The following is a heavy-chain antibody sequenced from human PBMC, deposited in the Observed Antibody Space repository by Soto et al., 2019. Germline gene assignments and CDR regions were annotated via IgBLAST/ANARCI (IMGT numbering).Heavy chain of an antibody. D-gene: IGHD6-19*01. CDR1: GGSVSSSTYY. CDR2: FYYSGST. V-gene: IGHV4-39*01. Sequence: LQLQESGPGLVKPSETLSLSCTVSGGSVSSSTYYWGWIRQPPGKGLEWIGSFYYSGSTYYNPSLTSRGTISVDTSKNQFSLKLSSVTAADTAVYYCARRGIAVALYSWGQGTLVTLSS. J-gene: IGHJ4*02. CDR3: ARRGIAVALYS.